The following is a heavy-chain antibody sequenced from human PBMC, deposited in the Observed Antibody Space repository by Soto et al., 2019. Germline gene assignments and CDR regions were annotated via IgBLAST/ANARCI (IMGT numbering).Heavy chain of an antibody. D-gene: IGHD2-2*01. Sequence: QVQLQQWGAGLLKPSETLSLTCAVYGGSFSGYYWSWIRQPPGKGLEWIGEINHSGSTNYNPSLKSRVTISVDTSKNQFSLKLSSVTAADTAVYYCARGGSCSSSSCYAPRGVRYFDLCGRGTLVTVSS. CDR2: INHSGST. CDR3: ARGGSCSSSSCYAPRGVRYFDL. J-gene: IGHJ2*01. CDR1: GGSFSGYY. V-gene: IGHV4-34*01.